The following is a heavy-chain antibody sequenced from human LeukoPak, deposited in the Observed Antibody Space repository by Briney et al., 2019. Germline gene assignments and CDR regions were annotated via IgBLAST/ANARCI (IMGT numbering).Heavy chain of an antibody. CDR3: ARSSDGSGYSFDY. V-gene: IGHV3-30-3*01. D-gene: IGHD3-22*01. Sequence: PGRSLRLSCAASGFTFSSYAMHWVRQAPGKGLEWVAVISYDGSHKYYADSVKGRFTISRDNSKNTLYLQMNSLRAEDTAVYNCARSSDGSGYSFDYWGQGTLVTVSS. CDR1: GFTFSSYA. J-gene: IGHJ4*02. CDR2: ISYDGSHK.